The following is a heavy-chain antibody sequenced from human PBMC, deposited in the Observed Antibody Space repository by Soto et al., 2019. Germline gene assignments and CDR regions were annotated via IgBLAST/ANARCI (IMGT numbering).Heavy chain of an antibody. CDR3: ARDRALFVDTAMVTHYYYYGMDV. J-gene: IGHJ6*02. V-gene: IGHV3-48*02. D-gene: IGHD5-18*01. CDR1: GFTFSSYS. CDR2: ISSSSSTI. Sequence: GSLRLSCAASGFTFSSYSMNWVRQAPGKGPEWVSYISSSSSTIYYADSVKGRFTISRDNAKNSLYLQMNSQRDEDTAVYYCARDRALFVDTAMVTHYYYYGMDVWGQGTTVTVSS.